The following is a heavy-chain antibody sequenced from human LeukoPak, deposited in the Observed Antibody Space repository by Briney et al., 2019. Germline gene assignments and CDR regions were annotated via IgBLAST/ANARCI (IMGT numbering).Heavy chain of an antibody. V-gene: IGHV1-8*01. Sequence: AASVKVSCKASGYTFTSYDINWVRQATGQGLEWMGWMNPKSGNTGYAKKFQGRVTMTRNTSISTAYMELSSLRSEETAVYYCARVWGLSGSYYNYWGQGTLVTVS. J-gene: IGHJ4*02. CDR1: GYTFTSYD. CDR3: ARVWGLSGSYYNY. CDR2: MNPKSGNT. D-gene: IGHD1-26*01.